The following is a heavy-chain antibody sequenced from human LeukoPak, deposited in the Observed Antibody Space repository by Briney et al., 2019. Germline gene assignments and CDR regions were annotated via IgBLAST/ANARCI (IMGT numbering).Heavy chain of an antibody. CDR2: IYPGDSDT. D-gene: IGHD3-10*01. CDR1: GYSFTSYW. Sequence: GESLKISCKGSGYSFTSYWIGWVRQMPGKGLEWMGIIYPGDSDTRCSPSFQGQVTISADKSISTAYLQWSSLKASDTAMYYCARPMYYYGSGSYLDAFDIWGQGTMVTVSS. V-gene: IGHV5-51*01. CDR3: ARPMYYYGSGSYLDAFDI. J-gene: IGHJ3*02.